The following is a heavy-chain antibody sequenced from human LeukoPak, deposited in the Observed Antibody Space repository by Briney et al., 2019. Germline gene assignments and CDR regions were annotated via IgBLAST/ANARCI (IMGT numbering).Heavy chain of an antibody. Sequence: GGSLRLSCAASGFTFSSYAMSWVRQAPGKGLEWGSGISGSGDTTYYADSVKGRFTIYRDNSNNTLYLQMNILRAEDTAVYYCAKDYCTITTCSFDSWGQGPLVTVSS. V-gene: IGHV3-23*01. CDR1: GFTFSSYA. D-gene: IGHD2-2*01. CDR2: ISGSGDTT. CDR3: AKDYCTITTCSFDS. J-gene: IGHJ4*02.